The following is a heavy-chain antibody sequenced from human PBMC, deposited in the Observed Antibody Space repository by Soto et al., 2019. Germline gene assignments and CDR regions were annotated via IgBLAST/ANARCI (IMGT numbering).Heavy chain of an antibody. CDR2: ISYDGSNK. V-gene: IGHV3-30-3*01. CDR1: GFTFSSYA. CDR3: ARDRVAVAGWNYYYYGMDV. Sequence: GGSLRLSCAASGFTFSSYAMHWVRQAPGKGLEWVAVISYDGSNKYYADSVKGRFTISRDNSKNTLYLQMNSLRAEDTAVYYCARDRVAVAGWNYYYYGMDVWGQGTTVTV. J-gene: IGHJ6*02. D-gene: IGHD6-19*01.